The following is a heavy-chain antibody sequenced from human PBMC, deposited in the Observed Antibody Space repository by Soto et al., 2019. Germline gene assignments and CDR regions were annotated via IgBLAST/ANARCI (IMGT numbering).Heavy chain of an antibody. D-gene: IGHD3-16*01. CDR1: GFTFNTYA. CDR2: ISGSGFST. J-gene: IGHJ3*02. Sequence: PGGSVRLSCAASGFTFNTYAMSWVRQAPGQGLEWVSAISGSGFSTYYADSVKGRFSISSDSSKNTLFLQMNSLRADDTAVYFCATFTFGRPFDTWGQGTMVTVSS. V-gene: IGHV3-23*01. CDR3: ATFTFGRPFDT.